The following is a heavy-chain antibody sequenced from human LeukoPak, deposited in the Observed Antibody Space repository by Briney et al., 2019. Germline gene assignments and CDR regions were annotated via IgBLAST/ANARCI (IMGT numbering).Heavy chain of an antibody. J-gene: IGHJ4*02. CDR3: ARCSDGATNFDY. D-gene: IGHD5-24*01. CDR2: IYYSGST. Sequence: SETLSLTCTVSGVSISNYYWSWIRQPPGKGLEWIAYIYYSGSTNYNPSLKSRVTISGDTSKNQFSLKLRSVTAADTAVYYCARCSDGATNFDYWGQGTLVTVSS. CDR1: GVSISNYY. V-gene: IGHV4-59*01.